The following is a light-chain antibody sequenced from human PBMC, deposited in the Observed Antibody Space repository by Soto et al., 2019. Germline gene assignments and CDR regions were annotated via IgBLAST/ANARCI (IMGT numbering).Light chain of an antibody. CDR2: DAS. V-gene: IGKV1-5*01. CDR3: QQYNHYWT. Sequence: DIQMTQSPSTLSASVGDRVTITCRASQSISSWLAWYQQKPGKAPKVLIYDASSLESGVPSRFSGSGSGTEFSLTISSLQPDDFATYYCQQYNHYWTFARGPGWKSN. J-gene: IGKJ1*01. CDR1: QSISSW.